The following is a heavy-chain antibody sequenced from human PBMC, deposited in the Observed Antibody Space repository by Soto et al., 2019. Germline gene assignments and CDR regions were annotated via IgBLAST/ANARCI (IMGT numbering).Heavy chain of an antibody. CDR2: IYHGGSI. CDR1: GGSISNGGYY. CDR3: ARVWVSYCSSTSCYPRFDP. J-gene: IGHJ5*02. V-gene: IGHV4-31*03. D-gene: IGHD2-2*01. Sequence: QVQLQESGPGLVKPSQTLSLTCTVSGGSISNGGYYWSWIRQNPGKGLEWIGYIYHGGSIYYNPSLKGRVTISADTSKNQSSLNLSSVTAADTAVYYCARVWVSYCSSTSCYPRFDPWGQGTLVTVSS.